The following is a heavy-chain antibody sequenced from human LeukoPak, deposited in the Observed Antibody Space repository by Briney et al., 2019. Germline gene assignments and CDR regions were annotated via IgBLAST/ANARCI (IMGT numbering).Heavy chain of an antibody. J-gene: IGHJ4*02. CDR3: ARDGRDGYNLLHFDY. CDR1: GFTLSFYG. D-gene: IGHD5-24*01. Sequence: PGRSLRLSCAASGFTLSFYGMHWVRQAPGKGLEWVAVSWYHGNKNYCADSVRGRFTISRDDSKNTLYLQMNSLRTEDTAVYYCARDGRDGYNLLHFDYWGQGTLVTVSS. V-gene: IGHV3-33*01. CDR2: SWYHGNKN.